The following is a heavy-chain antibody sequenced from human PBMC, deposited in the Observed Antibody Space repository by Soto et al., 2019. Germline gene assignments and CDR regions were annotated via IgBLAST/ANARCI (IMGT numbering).Heavy chain of an antibody. CDR2: IYYSGNT. Sequence: QLQLQESGPGLVKPSETLSLTCTVSGGSISSSSYYWGWIRQPPGKWLEWIGSIYYSGNTYYNPSLKSRVTISVDTYKNQFSLKLSSVTAADTAVYYCARNVVVPAPAAFDIWGQGTMVTVSS. J-gene: IGHJ3*02. CDR3: ARNVVVPAPAAFDI. D-gene: IGHD2-2*01. V-gene: IGHV4-39*01. CDR1: GGSISSSSYY.